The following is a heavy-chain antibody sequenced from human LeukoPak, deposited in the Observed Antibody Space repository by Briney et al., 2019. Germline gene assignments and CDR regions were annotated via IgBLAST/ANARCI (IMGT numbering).Heavy chain of an antibody. CDR1: GFTFSSYS. V-gene: IGHV3-21*01. CDR3: ARDKYGNYYYYGMDV. CDR2: ISSSSSYI. Sequence: PGGSLRLSCAASGFTFSSYSMNWVRQAPGKGLEWVSSISSSSSYIYYADSVKGRFTISRDNAKNSLYLQMNSLRAEDTAVYYCARDKYGNYYYYGMDVWGQGTTVTVSS. J-gene: IGHJ6*02. D-gene: IGHD3-10*01.